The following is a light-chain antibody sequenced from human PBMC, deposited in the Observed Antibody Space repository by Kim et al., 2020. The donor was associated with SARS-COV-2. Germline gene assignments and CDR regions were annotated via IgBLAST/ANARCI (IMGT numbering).Light chain of an antibody. CDR1: QGISNW. CDR2: GAS. V-gene: IGKV1-12*01. CDR3: QQANSFPRT. Sequence: DIQMTQSPSSVSASVGERVTITCRASQGISNWLAWYQQKPGKAPKVLIYGASNLQSGVPSRFTGTGSGTEFTLTISSLQPEDFATYYCQQANSFPRTFGGGTKVDIK. J-gene: IGKJ4*01.